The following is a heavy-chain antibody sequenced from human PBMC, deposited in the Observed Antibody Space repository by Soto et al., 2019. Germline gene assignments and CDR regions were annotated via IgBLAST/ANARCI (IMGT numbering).Heavy chain of an antibody. CDR3: ANGRYSSPPGMDV. V-gene: IGHV3-30*18. CDR1: GFIFITYG. Sequence: WGSLRLSCAASGFIFITYGIHFFRQAPGKGLEWVALILNDGSSEYYADSVKGRFTISRDNSKNMLYLQMNSLRVEDTAMYYCANGRYSSPPGMDVWGQGTTVTVSS. J-gene: IGHJ6*02. CDR2: ILNDGSSE. D-gene: IGHD2-15*01.